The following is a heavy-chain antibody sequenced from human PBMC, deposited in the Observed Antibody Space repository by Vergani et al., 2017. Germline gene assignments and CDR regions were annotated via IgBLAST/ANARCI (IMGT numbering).Heavy chain of an antibody. CDR2: INPNSGGT. D-gene: IGHD3-10*01. CDR1: GYTFTGYY. Sequence: QVQLVQSGAEVKKPGASVKVSCKASGYTFTGYYMHWVRQAPGQGLEWMGRINPNSGGTNYAQKFQGRVTMTRDTSISTDYMELSRLRSDDTAVYYCASGESRYYYYYYMDVWGKGTTVTVSS. V-gene: IGHV1-2*06. J-gene: IGHJ6*03. CDR3: ASGESRYYYYYYMDV.